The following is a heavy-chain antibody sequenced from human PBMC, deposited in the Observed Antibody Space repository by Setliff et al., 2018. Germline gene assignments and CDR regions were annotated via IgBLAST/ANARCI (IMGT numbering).Heavy chain of an antibody. CDR3: ARADYIRYFYMDA. V-gene: IGHV1-69*05. CDR2: IIPIFGTA. J-gene: IGHJ6*03. D-gene: IGHD4-4*01. CDR1: GDTFSSYA. Sequence: SVKVSCKASGDTFSSYAINWVRQAPGQGLEKMGGIIPIFGTANYAQKFQGRLTITTVGSTSTAYMELSSLRSEDTAVYYCARADYIRYFYMDAWGKGTTVTVSS.